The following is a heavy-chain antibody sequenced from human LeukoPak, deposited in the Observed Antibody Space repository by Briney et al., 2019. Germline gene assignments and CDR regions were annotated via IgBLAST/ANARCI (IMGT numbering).Heavy chain of an antibody. J-gene: IGHJ4*02. CDR2: TSDSGGSI. D-gene: IGHD3-22*01. Sequence: GGSLRLSCAASGFIFRDCAMSWVRQAPGKGLEWVSATSDSGGSIYYADSVKGRFTISRDNSKNTLYLQMNSLRAEDTAVYYCAKAMTKGPPFDYWGQGTLVTVS. V-gene: IGHV3-23*01. CDR3: AKAMTKGPPFDY. CDR1: GFIFRDCA.